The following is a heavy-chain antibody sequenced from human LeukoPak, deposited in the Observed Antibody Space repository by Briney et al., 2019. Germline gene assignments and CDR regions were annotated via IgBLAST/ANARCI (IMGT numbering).Heavy chain of an antibody. D-gene: IGHD5-18*01. CDR2: IYHSGST. CDR3: ARTTEGGYTYDYFYYYYMDV. J-gene: IGHJ6*03. Sequence: SETLSLTCTVSGYSISSGYYWGWIRQPPGKGLEWIGSIYHSGSTNYNPSLKSRVTISIDTSKNQFSLKLSSVTAADTAVYYCARTTEGGYTYDYFYYYYMDVWGKGTTVTISS. CDR1: GYSISSGYY. V-gene: IGHV4-38-2*02.